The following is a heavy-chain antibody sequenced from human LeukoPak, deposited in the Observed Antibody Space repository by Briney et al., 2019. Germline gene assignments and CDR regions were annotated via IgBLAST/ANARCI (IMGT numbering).Heavy chain of an antibody. CDR2: IKSNTEHGTT. J-gene: IGHJ4*02. CDR1: GFTFTNAW. D-gene: IGHD3-22*01. V-gene: IGHV3-15*01. Sequence: GGSLRLSCAASGFTFTNAWMSWVRQAPGKGLEWVGRIKSNTEHGTTDYAAPVKGRFTISRDDSKNTLFLQMNSLTTEDTGVYHCITGIRSGYYVHWGQGTLVTVSS. CDR3: ITGIRSGYYVH.